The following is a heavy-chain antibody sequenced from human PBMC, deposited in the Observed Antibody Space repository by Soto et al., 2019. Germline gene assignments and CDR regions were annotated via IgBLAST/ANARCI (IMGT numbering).Heavy chain of an antibody. D-gene: IGHD2-15*01. CDR1: GGTFSSYA. J-gene: IGHJ4*02. CDR3: ARDVVRSTAGDS. V-gene: IGHV1-69*13. Sequence: SVKVSCKASGGTFSSYAISWVRQGPGQGLEWMGGIIPIFTRTNFAQKFQGRVTFSADEPTRTTYMELRSLTSEDTAIYYCARDVVRSTAGDSWGQGTLVTVSS. CDR2: IIPIFTRT.